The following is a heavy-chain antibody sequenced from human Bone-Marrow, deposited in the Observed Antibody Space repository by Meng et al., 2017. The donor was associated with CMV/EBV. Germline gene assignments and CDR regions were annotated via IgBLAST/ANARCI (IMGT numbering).Heavy chain of an antibody. J-gene: IGHJ5*02. V-gene: IGHV4-59*01. CDR1: GGSISSYY. D-gene: IGHD6-13*01. Sequence: GPLRLSCTVSGGSISSYYWSWIRQPPGKGLEWIGYIYYSGSTNYNPSLKSRVTISVDMSKNQFSLKLSSVTAADTAVYYCARAPLRYSSSWYLGWFDPWGQGTLVTVSS. CDR3: ARAPLRYSSSWYLGWFDP. CDR2: IYYSGST.